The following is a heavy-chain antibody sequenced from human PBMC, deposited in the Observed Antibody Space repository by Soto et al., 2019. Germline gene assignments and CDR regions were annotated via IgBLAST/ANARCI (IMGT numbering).Heavy chain of an antibody. CDR1: GGSFSGYY. J-gene: IGHJ5*02. D-gene: IGHD3-9*01. CDR3: ARGFILTGYYRGYNWFDP. Sequence: SETLSLTCAVYGGSFSGYYWSWIRQPPGKGLEWIGEINHSGSTNYNPSLKSRVTISVDTSKNQFSLKLSSVTAADTAVYYCARGFILTGYYRGYNWFDPWGQRTLVT. CDR2: INHSGST. V-gene: IGHV4-34*01.